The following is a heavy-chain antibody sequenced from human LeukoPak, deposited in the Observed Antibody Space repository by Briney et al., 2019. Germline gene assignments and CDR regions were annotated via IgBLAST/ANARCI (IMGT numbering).Heavy chain of an antibody. Sequence: PGGSLRLSCAASGFTFSNYWMSWVRQAPGKGLEWVASIKQDGSEKYYVDSVKGRFTISRDNAKNSLYLQMNSLRAEDTAVYYCARQVGATHAWGQGTLVTVSS. J-gene: IGHJ5*02. CDR3: ARQVGATHA. CDR1: GFTFSNYW. D-gene: IGHD1-26*01. V-gene: IGHV3-7*01. CDR2: IKQDGSEK.